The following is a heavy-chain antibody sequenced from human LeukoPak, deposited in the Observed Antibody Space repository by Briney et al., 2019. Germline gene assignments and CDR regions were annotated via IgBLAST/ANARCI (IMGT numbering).Heavy chain of an antibody. CDR1: GYSFTSYW. CDR2: IYPGDSDT. Sequence: GESLKISFKGSGYSFTSYWIGWGRPMPGKGLEGMGIIYPGDSDTRYSPSFQGQVTISADKSISTAYLQWSSLKASDTAMYYCARRDTAMIYNWFDRWGQGTLVTVSS. CDR3: ARRDTAMIYNWFDR. J-gene: IGHJ5*02. V-gene: IGHV5-51*01. D-gene: IGHD5-18*01.